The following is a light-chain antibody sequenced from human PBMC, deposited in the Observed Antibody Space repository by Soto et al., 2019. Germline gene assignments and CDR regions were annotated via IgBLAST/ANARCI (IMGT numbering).Light chain of an antibody. J-gene: IGKJ1*01. Sequence: EIVLTQSPATLSLSPGETATLSCRASQSVSSFLAWYQQRPGQAPRLLIFDASDRANGVPARFTGSGSGTDFTLTISNLEPEDFAVYYCQHRRSWPGTFGQGTKVDIK. V-gene: IGKV3-11*01. CDR3: QHRRSWPGT. CDR1: QSVSSF. CDR2: DAS.